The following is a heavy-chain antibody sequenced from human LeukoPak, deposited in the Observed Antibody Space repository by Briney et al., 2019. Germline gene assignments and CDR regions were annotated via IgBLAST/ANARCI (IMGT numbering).Heavy chain of an antibody. CDR1: GGTSSSYA. D-gene: IGHD2-15*01. Sequence: SVKVSCKASGGTSSSYAISWVRQAPGQGLEWMGRIIPILGIANYAQKFQDRVTITADKSTSTAYMELSSLRSEDTAVYYCARVESGGSCYDYWGQGTLVTVSS. V-gene: IGHV1-69*04. CDR2: IIPILGIA. J-gene: IGHJ4*02. CDR3: ARVESGGSCYDY.